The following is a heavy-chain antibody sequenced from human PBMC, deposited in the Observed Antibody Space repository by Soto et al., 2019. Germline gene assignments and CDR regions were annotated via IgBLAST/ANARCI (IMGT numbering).Heavy chain of an antibody. CDR3: ARDPIFYYASSGYGGSYFDY. V-gene: IGHV4-30-4*01. CDR2: IYHSGST. J-gene: IGHJ4*02. Sequence: SETLSLTCAVSGASVNSDDYYWSWIRHPPGKGLEWIGYIYHSGSTYYNPSLKSRVSISIDTSQNQFSLKLTSLTAADTAVYYCARDPIFYYASSGYGGSYFDYWGQGSRVTVSS. D-gene: IGHD3-22*01. CDR1: GASVNSDDYY.